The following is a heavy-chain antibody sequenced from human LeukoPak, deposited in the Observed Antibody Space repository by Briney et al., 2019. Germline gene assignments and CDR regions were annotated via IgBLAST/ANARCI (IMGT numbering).Heavy chain of an antibody. V-gene: IGHV4-59*08. D-gene: IGHD7-27*01. CDR3: ARSKLGMADY. CDR1: GGSISSYY. J-gene: IGHJ4*02. Sequence: SETLSLTCTVSGGSISSYYWSWIRQPPGKGLEWIGYIYYSGSTNYNPSLKSRVTISVDTSKNQFSLKLSSVTAADTAVYYCARSKLGMADYWGQGTLVTVFS. CDR2: IYYSGST.